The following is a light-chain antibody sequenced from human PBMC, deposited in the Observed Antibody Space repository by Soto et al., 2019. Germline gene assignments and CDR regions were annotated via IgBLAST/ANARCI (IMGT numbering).Light chain of an antibody. CDR1: SSDVGGYNY. V-gene: IGLV2-11*01. Sequence: QSALIQPRSVSGSPGQSVTISCTGTSSDVGGYNYVSWYQQHPGKAPKLMIYDVSRRPSGVPDRFSGSKSGNTASLTISGLQAEDEADYYCCSYAGRYTWVFGGGTQLTVL. J-gene: IGLJ3*02. CDR3: CSYAGRYTWV. CDR2: DVS.